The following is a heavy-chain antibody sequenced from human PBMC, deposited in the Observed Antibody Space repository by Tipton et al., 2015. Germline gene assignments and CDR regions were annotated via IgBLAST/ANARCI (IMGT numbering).Heavy chain of an antibody. CDR2: VHSRGVT. CDR3: ARDPAGDYGH. CDR1: GGSVNDYY. Sequence: TLSLTCSASGGSVNDYYWSWIRQAPGKGLEWIGYVHSRGVTKYAPSLKSRVTMSVDTSKNLFNLRLTSMTAADTAVYFCARDPAGDYGHWGQGTLVTVSS. V-gene: IGHV4-59*02. D-gene: IGHD4/OR15-4a*01. J-gene: IGHJ4*02.